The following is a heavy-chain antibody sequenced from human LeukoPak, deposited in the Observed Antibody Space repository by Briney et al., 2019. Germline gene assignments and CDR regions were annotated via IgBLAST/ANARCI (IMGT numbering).Heavy chain of an antibody. CDR1: GFTFSSYA. V-gene: IGHV3-23*01. J-gene: IGHJ4*02. CDR3: AKDLSIVVVVAATPFDY. Sequence: ETGGSLRLSCAASGFTFSSYAMSWVRQAPGKGLEWVSAISGSGGSTYYADSVKGRFAISRDNSKNTLYLQMNSLRAEDTAVYYCAKDLSIVVVVAATPFDYWGQGTLVTVSS. D-gene: IGHD2-15*01. CDR2: ISGSGGST.